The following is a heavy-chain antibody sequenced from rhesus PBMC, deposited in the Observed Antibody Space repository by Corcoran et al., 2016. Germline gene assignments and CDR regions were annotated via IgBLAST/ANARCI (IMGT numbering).Heavy chain of an antibody. CDR1: GGSFRGSH. Sequence: QVQLQESGPGLVKPSETLSLTCAVAGGSFRGSHWGWIRQPPGKGLEWIGYNSGSRGITDYNPSLKSRVNISTDTSKNQFSLKLSSVTAADTAVYYCARDSGSYNGVFDYWGQGVLVTVSS. CDR3: ARDSGSYNGVFDY. D-gene: IGHD1-44*02. V-gene: IGHV4-165*01. J-gene: IGHJ4*01. CDR2: NSGSRGIT.